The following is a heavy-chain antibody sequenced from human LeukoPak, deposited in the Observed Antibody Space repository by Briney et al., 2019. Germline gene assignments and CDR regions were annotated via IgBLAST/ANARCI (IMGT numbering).Heavy chain of an antibody. Sequence: GGSLRLSCVASGFTFSDYWMSWVRQAPGKGLECVASIRYDGNEKYYMESVKGRFTSSRDHAKNSLYLQIDSAGADATALYFCARDRGCGAAGYGLDVWGQGTTVTVSS. CDR1: GFTFSDYW. J-gene: IGHJ6*02. CDR2: IRYDGNEK. V-gene: IGHV3-7*01. CDR3: ARDRGCGAAGYGLDV. D-gene: IGHD2-21*01.